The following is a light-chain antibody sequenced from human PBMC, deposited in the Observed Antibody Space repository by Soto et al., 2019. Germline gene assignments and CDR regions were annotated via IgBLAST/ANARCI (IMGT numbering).Light chain of an antibody. CDR2: DAS. Sequence: EILFTQSPATLSFSPGERATPSCRASQSVSSYLAWYQQKPGQAPRLLIYDASSRATGIPDRFSGSGSGTDFTLTISRLEPEDFAVYYCQQYGSSPPWTFGQGTKVDIK. J-gene: IGKJ1*01. V-gene: IGKV3-20*01. CDR3: QQYGSSPPWT. CDR1: QSVSSY.